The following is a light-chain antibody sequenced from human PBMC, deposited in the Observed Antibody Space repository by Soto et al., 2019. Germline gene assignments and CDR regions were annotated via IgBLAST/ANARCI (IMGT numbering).Light chain of an antibody. CDR2: DAS. J-gene: IGKJ1*01. Sequence: DIQMTQSPSTLSASVGDRVTITCRASQSVSDWLAWYQQKPGKAPKLLIYDASSLESAVPSRFSGSGSGTEFTLPTSSLQPDDFATYYCKQYNSYTCTFGQGTKVEIK. V-gene: IGKV1-5*01. CDR1: QSVSDW. CDR3: KQYNSYTCT.